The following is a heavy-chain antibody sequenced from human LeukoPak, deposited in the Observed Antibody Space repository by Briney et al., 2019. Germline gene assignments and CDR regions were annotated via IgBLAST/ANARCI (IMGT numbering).Heavy chain of an antibody. CDR3: ARRAGSWSLHDYYYYGMDV. CDR2: ISAYNGNT. V-gene: IGHV1-18*01. J-gene: IGHJ6*02. D-gene: IGHD6-13*01. CDR1: GYTFTSYG. Sequence: ASVKVSCKASGYTFTSYGISWARQAPGQGLEWMGWISAYNGNTNYAQKLQGRVTMTTDTSTSTAYMELRSLRSDDTAVYYCARRAGSWSLHDYYYYGMDVWGQGTTVTVSS.